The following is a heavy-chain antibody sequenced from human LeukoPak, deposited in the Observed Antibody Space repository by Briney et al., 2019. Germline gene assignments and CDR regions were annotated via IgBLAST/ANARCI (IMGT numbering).Heavy chain of an antibody. Sequence: ASVKVSCKASGYTFTNYYIHWVRQAPGHGLEWMGISNPSGDSTNYAQKFQGRVTMTRDTSTSTVYMELSSLRSEDTAVYYCAREYSSSSLGGWYMDVWGKGTTVTVSS. J-gene: IGHJ6*03. V-gene: IGHV1-46*01. CDR1: GYTFTNYY. CDR2: SNPSGDST. CDR3: AREYSSSSLGGWYMDV. D-gene: IGHD6-6*01.